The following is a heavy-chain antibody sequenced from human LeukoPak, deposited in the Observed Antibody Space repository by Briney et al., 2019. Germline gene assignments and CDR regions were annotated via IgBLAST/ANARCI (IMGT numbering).Heavy chain of an antibody. V-gene: IGHV3-30*02. Sequence: GGSLRLSCAASGFTFRNYGMNWVRQAPGKGLEWVTIIWYDGSNKYYADSVKGRFTISRDNSKNTLYLQMNSLRAEDTAVYYCAKGGPSLTPPYYYGMDVWGQGTTVTVSS. CDR1: GFTFRNYG. D-gene: IGHD1-14*01. CDR3: AKGGPSLTPPYYYGMDV. J-gene: IGHJ6*02. CDR2: IWYDGSNK.